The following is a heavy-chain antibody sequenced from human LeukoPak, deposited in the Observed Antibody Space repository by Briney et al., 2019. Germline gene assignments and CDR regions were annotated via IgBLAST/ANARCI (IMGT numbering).Heavy chain of an antibody. CDR2: IIPILGIA. D-gene: IGHD6-13*01. CDR1: GGTFSSYT. V-gene: IGHV1-69*02. J-gene: IGHJ3*02. CDR3: ARVSPTIAAAGTWADAFDI. Sequence: SVKVSCKASGGTFSSYTISWVRQAPGQGLEWMGRIIPILGIANYAQKFQGRVTITADKSTSTAYMELSSLRSEDAAVYYCARVSPTIAAAGTWADAFDIWGQGTMVTVSS.